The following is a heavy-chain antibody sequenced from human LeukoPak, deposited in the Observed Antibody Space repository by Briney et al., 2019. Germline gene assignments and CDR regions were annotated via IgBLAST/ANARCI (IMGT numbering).Heavy chain of an antibody. CDR3: ARDSAWGRYPLYYFDY. CDR2: IWYDGSNK. J-gene: IGHJ4*02. Sequence: GGSLRLSCAASGFTFSSYGMHWVRQAPGKGLEWVAVIWYDGSNKYYADSVKGRFTISRDNSKNTLYLQMNSLRAEDTAVYYCARDSAWGRYPLYYFDYWGQGTLVTVSS. CDR1: GFTFSSYG. D-gene: IGHD3-16*01. V-gene: IGHV3-33*01.